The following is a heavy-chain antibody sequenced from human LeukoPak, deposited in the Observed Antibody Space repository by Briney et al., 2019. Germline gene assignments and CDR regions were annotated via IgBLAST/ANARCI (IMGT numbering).Heavy chain of an antibody. J-gene: IGHJ4*02. V-gene: IGHV1-69*01. CDR1: GGTFSSYA. CDR3: ARAVEYYYDSSGYYAGY. D-gene: IGHD3-22*01. CDR2: IIPIFGTA. Sequence: ASVTVSCKASGGTFSSYAISWVRQAPGQGLEWMGGIIPIFGTANYAQKFQGRVTITADESTSTAYMELSSLRSEDTAVYYCARAVEYYYDSSGYYAGYWGQGTLVTVSS.